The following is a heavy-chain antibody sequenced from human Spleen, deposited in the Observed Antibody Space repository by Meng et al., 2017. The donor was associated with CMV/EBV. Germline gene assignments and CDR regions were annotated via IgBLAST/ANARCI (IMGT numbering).Heavy chain of an antibody. CDR3: ASCIAVAGTSFDY. V-gene: IGHV1-2*06. Sequence: KASGYTFTDYYIHWVRQDPGQGLEWLGRINPNSGGTNSAQKFQGRVTMTRDTSISTAYMELSRLRSDDTAVYYCASCIAVAGTSFDYWGQGTLVTVSS. J-gene: IGHJ4*02. CDR2: INPNSGGT. CDR1: GYTFTDYY. D-gene: IGHD6-19*01.